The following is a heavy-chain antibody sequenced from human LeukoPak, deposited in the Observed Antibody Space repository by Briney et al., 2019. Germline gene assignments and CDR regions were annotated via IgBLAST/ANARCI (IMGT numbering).Heavy chain of an antibody. CDR3: ANWGYSYGYEGWFDP. CDR2: ISAYNGNT. J-gene: IGHJ5*02. Sequence: ASVKVSCKASGYTFTSYGISWVRQAPGQGLEWMGWISAYNGNTNYAQKLQGRVTMTTDTSTSTAYMELRSLRSDDTAVYYCANWGYSYGYEGWFDPWGQGTLVTVSS. CDR1: GYTFTSYG. V-gene: IGHV1-18*01. D-gene: IGHD5-18*01.